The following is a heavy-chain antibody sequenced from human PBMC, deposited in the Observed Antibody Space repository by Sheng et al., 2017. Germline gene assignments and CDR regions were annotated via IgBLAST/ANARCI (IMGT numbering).Heavy chain of an antibody. CDR2: INHSGST. D-gene: IGHD3-22*01. V-gene: IGHV4-34*01. CDR1: GGSFSGYY. J-gene: IGHJ6*02. CDR3: ARLTYYYDSQDV. Sequence: QVQLQQWGAGLLKPSETLSLTCAVYGGSFSGYYWSWIRQPPGKGLEWIGEINHSGSTNYNPSLKSRVTISVDTSKNQFSLKLSSVTAADTAVYYCARLTYYYDSQDVWGQGTTVTVSS.